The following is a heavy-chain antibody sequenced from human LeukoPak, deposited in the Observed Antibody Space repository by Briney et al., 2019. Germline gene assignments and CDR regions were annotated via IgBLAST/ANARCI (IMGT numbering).Heavy chain of an antibody. V-gene: IGHV4-39*01. J-gene: IGHJ6*02. Sequence: SETLSLTCTISGDSISSSHYYWVWIRQRPGKGLEWVGSIYFDGSTYYNPALKSRVTIFSDTSKVQFSLKLSSVTATDTAVYYCARRSHCTGSSCPSVWGQGTTVTVSS. CDR2: IYFDGST. D-gene: IGHD2-15*01. CDR3: ARRSHCTGSSCPSV. CDR1: GDSISSSHYY.